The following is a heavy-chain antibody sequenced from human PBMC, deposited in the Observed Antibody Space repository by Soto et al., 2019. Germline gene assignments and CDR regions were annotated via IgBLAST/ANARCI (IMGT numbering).Heavy chain of an antibody. J-gene: IGHJ3*02. CDR3: AREDSGSYLANAFDI. V-gene: IGHV1-69*04. Sequence: ASLKVSCKASEGTFSCYTISWVRQAPGQGLEWMGRIIPILGIANYAKKFQGRVTITADKSSSTAYMELSSLRSEDTALYYCAREDSGSYLANAFDIWGQGTMVTVSS. CDR2: IIPILGIA. D-gene: IGHD1-26*01. CDR1: EGTFSCYT.